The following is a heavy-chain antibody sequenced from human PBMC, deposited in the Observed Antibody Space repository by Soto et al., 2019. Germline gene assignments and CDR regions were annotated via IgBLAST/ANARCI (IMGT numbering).Heavy chain of an antibody. Sequence: EVQLVESGGGLVKPGGSLRLSCAASGFTFSSYSMNWVRQAPGKGLEWVSSISSSSSYIYYADSVKGRFTISRDNAKNSLYLQMNSLRDEDTAVYYCARDLGVGFRSGSGAFDIWGQGTMVTVSS. CDR2: ISSSSSYI. D-gene: IGHD3-16*01. CDR1: GFTFSSYS. V-gene: IGHV3-21*01. J-gene: IGHJ3*02. CDR3: ARDLGVGFRSGSGAFDI.